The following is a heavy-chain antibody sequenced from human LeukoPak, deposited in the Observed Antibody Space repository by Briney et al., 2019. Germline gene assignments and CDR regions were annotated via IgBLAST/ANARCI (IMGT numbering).Heavy chain of an antibody. D-gene: IGHD6-19*01. CDR2: IIPILNIA. J-gene: IGHJ4*02. Sequence: SVKVSCKASGGTFSSYAISWVRQAPGQGLEWMGRIIPILNIANYAQKFQGRVTMTRDTSTSTVYMELSSLRSEDTAVYYCARVSVAGTWGIRSPQDYWGQGTLVTVSS. CDR3: ARVSVAGTWGIRSPQDY. CDR1: GGTFSSYA. V-gene: IGHV1-69*04.